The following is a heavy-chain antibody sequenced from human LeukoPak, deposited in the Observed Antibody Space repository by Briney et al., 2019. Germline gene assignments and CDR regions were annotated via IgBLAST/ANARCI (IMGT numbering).Heavy chain of an antibody. CDR1: GFIFSSYT. V-gene: IGHV3-21*01. Sequence: GGSLRLSCAASGFIFSSYTLNWVRQAPGKGLEWVSSIISSSGYIYYADSVKGRFTISRDNAENSLFLQMNSLRAEDTAVCYCARDGADYGDSPDYWGQGTLVTVSS. CDR2: IISSSGYI. CDR3: ARDGADYGDSPDY. J-gene: IGHJ4*02. D-gene: IGHD4-17*01.